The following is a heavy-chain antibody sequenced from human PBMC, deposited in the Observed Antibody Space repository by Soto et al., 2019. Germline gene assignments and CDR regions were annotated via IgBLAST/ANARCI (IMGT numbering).Heavy chain of an antibody. CDR3: ARHGITGSYYDAFDI. CDR1: GFTFSSYL. D-gene: IGHD1-26*01. Sequence: GGSLRLSCAASGFTFSSYLVTWFRQAQGKGLEWVSNIKRSGGGTYYADSVKGRFTISRDNSKNTLYLQMNSLRAAETAVYYCARHGITGSYYDAFDIWGQGTMVTVSS. J-gene: IGHJ3*02. CDR2: IKRSGGGT. V-gene: IGHV3-23*01.